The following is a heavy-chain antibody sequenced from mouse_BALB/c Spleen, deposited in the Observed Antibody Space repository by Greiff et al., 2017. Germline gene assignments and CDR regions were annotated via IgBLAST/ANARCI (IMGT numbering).Heavy chain of an antibody. J-gene: IGHJ2*01. V-gene: IGHV2-4-1*01. CDR2: IWSGGST. D-gene: IGHD1-1*01. CDR3: ARNRYYYGSSAYYFDY. Sequence: VQLQESGPGLVQPSQSLSITCTVSGFSLTSYGVHWVRQSPGKGLEWLGVIWSGGSTDYNAAFISRLSISKDNSKSQVFFKMNSLQADDTAIYYCARNRYYYGSSAYYFDYWGQGTTLTVSS. CDR1: GFSLTSYG.